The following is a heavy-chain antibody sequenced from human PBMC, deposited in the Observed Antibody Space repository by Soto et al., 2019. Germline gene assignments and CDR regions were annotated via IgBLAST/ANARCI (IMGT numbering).Heavy chain of an antibody. CDR1: GVSIGSHDW. V-gene: IGHV4-4*02. CDR2: SHQSGNT. D-gene: IGHD5-18*01. J-gene: IGHJ4*02. CDR3: ATRDTGRVY. Sequence: QVQLQESGPGLVKPSGTLSLTCAVSGVSIGSHDWWTWVRQPPGKGLEWIGESHQSGNTNYNSSLESRVTISRDKSKNPFSLQLSSVTVADTAVYYCATRDTGRVYWGQGTLVTVSS.